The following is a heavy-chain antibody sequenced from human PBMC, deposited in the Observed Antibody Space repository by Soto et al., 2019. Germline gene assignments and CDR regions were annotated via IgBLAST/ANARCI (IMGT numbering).Heavy chain of an antibody. CDR3: ARHSITRQLVKSWFDP. CDR2: IFYSGST. D-gene: IGHD6-13*01. CDR1: GVFINNYY. V-gene: IGHV4-59*08. Sequence: SETLSLTCTVSGVFINNYYWSWSRQPPGKGLEWIGYIFYSGSTNYNPSLKSRVTISVDTSKNEFSLRLSSVTAADTAVYYCARHSITRQLVKSWFDPWGRGTLVTVSS. J-gene: IGHJ5*02.